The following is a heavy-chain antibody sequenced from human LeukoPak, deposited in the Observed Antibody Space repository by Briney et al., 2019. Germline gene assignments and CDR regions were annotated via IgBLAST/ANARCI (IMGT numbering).Heavy chain of an antibody. J-gene: IGHJ4*02. CDR2: ISAYNGNT. CDR1: GYTFTSYG. Sequence: EASVKVSCKASGYTFTSYGIRWVRQAPGQGLECMGWISAYNGNTNYAQKLQGRVTMTTDTSTSTAYMELRSLRSDDTAVYYCARDLVVVVPAAILDYWGQGTLVTVSS. D-gene: IGHD2-2*01. V-gene: IGHV1-18*01. CDR3: ARDLVVVVPAAILDY.